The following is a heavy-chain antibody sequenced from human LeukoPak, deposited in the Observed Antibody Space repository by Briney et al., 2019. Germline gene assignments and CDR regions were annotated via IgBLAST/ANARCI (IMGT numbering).Heavy chain of an antibody. V-gene: IGHV3-15*05. J-gene: IGHJ4*02. D-gene: IGHD2-8*01. CDR1: GLTFSKAW. CDR2: IKSKLDGGTT. CDR3: ATVGYCSNGICQGGDY. Sequence: GGSLRLSCAVSGLTFSKAWMSWVRQAPGKGLEWVGRIKSKLDGGTTDYAAPVKGRFTISRDDSKNTVYLQMNSLKTEDAAVYYCATVGYCSNGICQGGDYWGQGALVTVSS.